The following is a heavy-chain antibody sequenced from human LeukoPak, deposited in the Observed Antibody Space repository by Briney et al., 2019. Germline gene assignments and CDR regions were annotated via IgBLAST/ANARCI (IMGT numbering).Heavy chain of an antibody. V-gene: IGHV4-39*01. CDR2: IYYSEST. CDR3: ARNKGRYGSGRVHFGP. J-gene: IGHJ5*02. D-gene: IGHD3-10*01. Sequence: SETLSLTCTVSGGSISSSSHYWGWIRQPPGKGLEWIGSIYYSESTYYNPSLKGRVTISVDTSKNQFSLKLSSVTAADTAVYYCARNKGRYGSGRVHFGPWGQGTLVTVSS. CDR1: GGSISSSSHY.